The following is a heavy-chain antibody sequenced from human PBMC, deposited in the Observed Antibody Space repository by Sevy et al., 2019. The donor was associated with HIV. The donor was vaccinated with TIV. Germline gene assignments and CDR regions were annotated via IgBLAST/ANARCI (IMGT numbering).Heavy chain of an antibody. Sequence: GGCLRLSCAASGFTVNSNYMTWVRQAPGKGLEGVSVIHSDDTTYHADSVKDRFTISRDNFKNTLYHHMSSLRAEDTAVYYCARGKSGYGYALNYWGQGTLVTVSS. V-gene: IGHV3-66*01. D-gene: IGHD5-18*01. CDR3: ARGKSGYGYALNY. J-gene: IGHJ4*02. CDR1: GFTVNSNY. CDR2: IHSDDTT.